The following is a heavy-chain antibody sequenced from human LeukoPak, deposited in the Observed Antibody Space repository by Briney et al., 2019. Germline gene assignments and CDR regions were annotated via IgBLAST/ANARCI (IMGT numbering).Heavy chain of an antibody. J-gene: IGHJ4*02. Sequence: PGGSLRLSCAASGFTFSDYYMSWIRQAPGKGLEWVSYISSSSSYTNYADSVKGRFTISRDNSKNTVYLQMNSLGGEDTAVYYCAREIFGSGSYPDYWGQGTLVTVSS. D-gene: IGHD3-10*01. CDR3: AREIFGSGSYPDY. V-gene: IGHV3-11*06. CDR2: ISSSSSYT. CDR1: GFTFSDYY.